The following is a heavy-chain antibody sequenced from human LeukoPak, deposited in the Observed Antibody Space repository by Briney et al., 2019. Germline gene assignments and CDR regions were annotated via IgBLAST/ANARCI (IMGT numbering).Heavy chain of an antibody. V-gene: IGHV4-31*03. CDR2: IYYSRST. CDR1: GGSISSGGYY. J-gene: IGHJ6*03. CDR3: ASLRSPTCSSTSCYSGGRDYYYYMDV. D-gene: IGHD2-2*01. Sequence: SETLSLTCTVSGGSISSGGYYWSWIRQHPGKGLEWIGYIYYSRSTYYNPSLKSRVTISVDTSKTQFSLKLSSVTAADTDVYYCASLRSPTCSSTSCYSGGRDYYYYMDVWGKGTTVTVSS.